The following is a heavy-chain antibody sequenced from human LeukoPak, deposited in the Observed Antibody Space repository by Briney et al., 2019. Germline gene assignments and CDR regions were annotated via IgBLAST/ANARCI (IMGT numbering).Heavy chain of an antibody. Sequence: PGGSLRLSCAAAGFTFSSYSRNWVRQAPGKGLEWVSSISSSSSYIYYADSVKGRFTISRDNAKNSLYLQMNSLRAEDTAVYYCARDLAEPISGWSSASCDYWGQGTLVTVSS. J-gene: IGHJ4*02. CDR3: ARDLAEPISGWSSASCDY. CDR1: GFTFSSYS. CDR2: ISSSSSYI. D-gene: IGHD6-19*01. V-gene: IGHV3-21*01.